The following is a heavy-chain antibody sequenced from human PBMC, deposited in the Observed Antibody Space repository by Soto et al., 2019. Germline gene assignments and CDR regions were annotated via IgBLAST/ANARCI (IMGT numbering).Heavy chain of an antibody. V-gene: IGHV3-49*03. Sequence: GGSLRLSCTASGFTFGDYAMSWFRQAPGKGLEWVGFIRSKAYGGTTEYAASVKGRFTISRDDSKSIAYLQMNSLKTEDTAVYYCTRDCSSTSCYGYYYYYMDVWGKGTTVTVSS. D-gene: IGHD2-2*01. CDR3: TRDCSSTSCYGYYYYYMDV. CDR1: GFTFGDYA. CDR2: IRSKAYGGTT. J-gene: IGHJ6*03.